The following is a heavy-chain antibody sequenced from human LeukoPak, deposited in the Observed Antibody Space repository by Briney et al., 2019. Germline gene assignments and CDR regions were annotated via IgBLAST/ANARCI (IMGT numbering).Heavy chain of an antibody. CDR1: GFTVSSNY. V-gene: IGHV3-53*01. D-gene: IGHD5-12*01. Sequence: GGSLRLSCAASGFTVSSNYMSWVRQAPGKGLEWVSVIYSGGSTYYADSVKGRFTISRDNSKNTLYLQMNSLRAEDTAVYYCARGGSGYDSGGDYWGQGTLVTVSS. J-gene: IGHJ4*02. CDR3: ARGGSGYDSGGDY. CDR2: IYSGGST.